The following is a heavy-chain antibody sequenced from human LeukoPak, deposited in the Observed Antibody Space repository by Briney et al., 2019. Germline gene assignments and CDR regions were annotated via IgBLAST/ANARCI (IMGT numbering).Heavy chain of an antibody. CDR3: ARDPYYYDSSGSPLQLSRFDY. D-gene: IGHD3-22*01. CDR1: GFTFNSYS. V-gene: IGHV3-48*02. Sequence: PGGSLRLSCAASGFTFNSYSMNWVRQAPGKGLEWVSYISSTSSTIYYADSVMGRFTISRDNAKNSLYLQMSSLRDEDTAVYYCARDPYYYDSSGSPLQLSRFDYWGQGTLVTVSS. J-gene: IGHJ4*02. CDR2: ISSTSSTI.